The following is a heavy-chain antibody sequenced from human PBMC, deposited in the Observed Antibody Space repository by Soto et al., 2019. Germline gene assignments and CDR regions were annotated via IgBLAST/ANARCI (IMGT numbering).Heavy chain of an antibody. V-gene: IGHV4-34*01. CDR2: INHSGST. Sequence: KPSETLSLTCAVYGGSLSGYYWSWIRQPPGKGLEWIGEINHSGSTNYNPSLKSRVTISVDTSKNQFSLKLSSVTAADTAVYYCARGNPFDYWGQGTLVTVSS. CDR1: GGSLSGYY. J-gene: IGHJ4*02. CDR3: ARGNPFDY.